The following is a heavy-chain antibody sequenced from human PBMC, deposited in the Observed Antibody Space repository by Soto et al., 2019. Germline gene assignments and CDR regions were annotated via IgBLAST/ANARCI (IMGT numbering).Heavy chain of an antibody. V-gene: IGHV5-10-1*01. D-gene: IGHD6-19*01. CDR2: IDPSDSYI. CDR3: ASHGAAIWLCY. CDR1: GYTFSGHW. J-gene: IGHJ4*01. Sequence: GESLKISCKTSGYTFSGHWISWVRQVPGKGLQWMGNIDPSDSYINYNPAFRGHVTFSVDKSSSTAYLHWRMLGPSDTAIYYCASHGAAIWLCYWGQGTLVRVSS.